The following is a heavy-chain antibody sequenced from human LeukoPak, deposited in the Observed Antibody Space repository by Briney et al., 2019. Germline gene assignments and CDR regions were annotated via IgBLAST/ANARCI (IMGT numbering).Heavy chain of an antibody. Sequence: GRSLRLSCAASGFTFSSYAMHWVRQAPGKGLEWVAVISYDGSNKYYADSVKGRFTISRDNSKNTLYLQMNSLRAEDTAVYYCAKAGRYYDSSGSYYYYYGMDVWGQGTTVTVSS. V-gene: IGHV3-30*18. CDR1: GFTFSSYA. CDR3: AKAGRYYDSSGSYYYYYGMDV. J-gene: IGHJ6*02. CDR2: ISYDGSNK. D-gene: IGHD3-22*01.